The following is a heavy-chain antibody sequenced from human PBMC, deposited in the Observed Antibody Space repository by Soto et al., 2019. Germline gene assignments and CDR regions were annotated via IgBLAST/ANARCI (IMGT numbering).Heavy chain of an antibody. CDR3: ASLSGIYGFDP. J-gene: IGHJ5*02. CDR2: ISSSGSDT. D-gene: IGHD1-26*01. CDR1: RFSFSSYE. V-gene: IGHV3-48*03. Sequence: EAQLVESGGDLVQPGGSLRLSCAGSRFSFSSYEMNWVRQAPGKGLEWVSYISSSGSDTYYADSVKARFTISRDNAQNSLYLQMTRLRDEDTAIYYCASLSGIYGFDPWGQGTLVTVSS.